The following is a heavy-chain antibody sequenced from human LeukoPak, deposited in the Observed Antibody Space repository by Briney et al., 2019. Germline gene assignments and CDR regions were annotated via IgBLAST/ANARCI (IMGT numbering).Heavy chain of an antibody. CDR1: GFTFSSYA. Sequence: GGSLRLSCAASGFTFSSYAMHWVRQAPGKGLEWVAVISYDGSNKYCADSVKGRFTISRDNSKNTLYLQMNSLRAEDTAVYYCARDRSGGDYNFDYWGQGTLVTVSS. J-gene: IGHJ4*02. CDR3: ARDRSGGDYNFDY. V-gene: IGHV3-30-3*01. D-gene: IGHD2-21*02. CDR2: ISYDGSNK.